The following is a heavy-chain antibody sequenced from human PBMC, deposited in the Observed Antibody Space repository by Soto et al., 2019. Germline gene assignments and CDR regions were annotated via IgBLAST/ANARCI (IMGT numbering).Heavy chain of an antibody. CDR2: IYYSGCT. CDR1: GGSISISSYY. D-gene: IGHD6-6*01. CDR3: AREGIAARPRDY. V-gene: IGHV4-39*02. J-gene: IGHJ4*02. Sequence: QLQLQESGPGLVKPSETLSLTCTVSGGSISISSYYWGWIRQPPGKGLEWIGSIYYSGCTYYNPSLKRRVTISVDTSKNPFSLKLSSVTAADTAVYYCAREGIAARPRDYWGQGTLVTVSS.